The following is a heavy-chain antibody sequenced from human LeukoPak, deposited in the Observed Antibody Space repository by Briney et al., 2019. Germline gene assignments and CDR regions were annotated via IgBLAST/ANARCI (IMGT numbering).Heavy chain of an antibody. D-gene: IGHD6-6*01. V-gene: IGHV3-64D*09. Sequence: WGSLRLSCSASGFTFSSYAMHWVRQAPGKGLEYVSAISSNGGSTYYADSVKGRFTISRDNSKSTLYLQMSSLRPEDTAVYYCVKDYSSSGYYYGMDVWGQGTTVTVSS. CDR1: GFTFSSYA. CDR3: VKDYSSSGYYYGMDV. CDR2: ISSNGGST. J-gene: IGHJ6*02.